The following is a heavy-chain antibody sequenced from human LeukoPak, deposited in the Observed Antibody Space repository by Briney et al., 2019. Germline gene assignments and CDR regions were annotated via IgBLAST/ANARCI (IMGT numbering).Heavy chain of an antibody. CDR1: GYTFTSYG. Sequence: ASVKVSCKASGYTFTSYGISWVRQAPGQGLEWMGWISAYNGNTNYAQKLQGRDTMTTDTSTSTAYMELRSLRSDDTAVYYCARERPAPGHRRGSYAFDYWGQGTLVTVSS. J-gene: IGHJ4*02. D-gene: IGHD1-26*01. CDR2: ISAYNGNT. CDR3: ARERPAPGHRRGSYAFDY. V-gene: IGHV1-18*01.